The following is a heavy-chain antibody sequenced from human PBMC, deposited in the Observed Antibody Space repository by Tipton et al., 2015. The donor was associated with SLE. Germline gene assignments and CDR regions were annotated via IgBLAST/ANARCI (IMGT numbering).Heavy chain of an antibody. D-gene: IGHD2-2*02. V-gene: IGHV3-74*01. CDR1: GFTFSDYW. J-gene: IGHJ3*02. CDR3: ARAESYTDAFET. CDR2: ISTDGVTT. Sequence: GSLRLSCAASGFTFSDYWMHWVRQPPGKGLVWVSRISTDGVTTTYADSVKGRFTISRDNAKNTLFLQMNSLRAEDTAVYYCARAESYTDAFETWGQGTMVTVSS.